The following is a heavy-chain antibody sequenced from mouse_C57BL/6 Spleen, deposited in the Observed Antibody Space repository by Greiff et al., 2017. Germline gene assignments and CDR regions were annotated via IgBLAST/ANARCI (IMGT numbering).Heavy chain of an antibody. CDR2: IDPSDSYT. CDR1: GYTFTSYW. Sequence: VQLQQSGAELVRPGTSVKLSCKASGYTFTSYWMHWVKQRPGQGLEWIGVIDPSDSYTNYNQKFKGKATLTVDTSSSTAYMQLSSLTSEDSAVYYCARERDYGSSYVAWFAYWGQGTLVTVSA. D-gene: IGHD1-1*01. V-gene: IGHV1-59*01. CDR3: ARERDYGSSYVAWFAY. J-gene: IGHJ3*01.